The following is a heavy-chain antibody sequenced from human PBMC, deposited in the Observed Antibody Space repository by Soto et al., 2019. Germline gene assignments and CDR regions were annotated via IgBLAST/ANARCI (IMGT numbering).Heavy chain of an antibody. CDR3: ARHIGVPGTRGFDY. CDR2: IYRSGTA. CDR1: GGSISDNNW. Sequence: QVQLQESGPGLVRPSGTLSLTCAVSGGSISDNNWWSWVRHPPGKGLEWIGEIYRSGTANYNPSLNSRVTISMDKSKNQISLHLYSVTAADSAVYYCARHIGVPGTRGFDYWGHGTLVTVSS. D-gene: IGHD2-21*01. V-gene: IGHV4-4*02. J-gene: IGHJ4*01.